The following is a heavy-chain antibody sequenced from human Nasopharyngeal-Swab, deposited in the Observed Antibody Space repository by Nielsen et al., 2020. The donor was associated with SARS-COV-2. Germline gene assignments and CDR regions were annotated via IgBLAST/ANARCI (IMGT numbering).Heavy chain of an antibody. J-gene: IGHJ4*02. CDR1: GFSFRHYA. D-gene: IGHD4-17*01. CDR3: VKDVQSGVTTSFDY. V-gene: IGHV3-23*01. Sequence: GGSLRLSCAASGFSFRHYAMTWVRKAPGKGLEWVSGLSASGGATYYAASVRSRFTISRDNSKDSLYLHMNSLGVEDTALYYCVKDVQSGVTTSFDYWGQGTLVTVSS. CDR2: LSASGGAT.